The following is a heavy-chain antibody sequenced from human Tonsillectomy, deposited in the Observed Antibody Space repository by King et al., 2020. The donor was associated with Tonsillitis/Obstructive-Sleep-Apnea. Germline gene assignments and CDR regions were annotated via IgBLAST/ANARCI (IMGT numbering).Heavy chain of an antibody. V-gene: IGHV4-34*01. CDR1: GGSFSGYY. D-gene: IGHD6-6*01. Sequence: VQLQQWGAGLLKPSETLSLTCAVYGGSFSGYYWSWIRQPPGKGLEWIGEINHSGSTNYNPSLKSRGTISVDTSKNQFSLKLSSVTAADTAVYYCARGRGSIAARRREFDYWGQGTLVTVSS. CDR2: INHSGST. J-gene: IGHJ4*02. CDR3: ARGRGSIAARRREFDY.